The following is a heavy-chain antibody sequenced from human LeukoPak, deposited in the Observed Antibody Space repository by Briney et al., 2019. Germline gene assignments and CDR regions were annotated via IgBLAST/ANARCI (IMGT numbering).Heavy chain of an antibody. CDR1: GYTLTSYD. J-gene: IGHJ6*03. CDR2: MNPNSGNT. D-gene: IGHD6-13*01. V-gene: IGHV1-8*03. Sequence: ASVKVSCKATGYTLTSYDINWVRQATGQGLEWMGWMNPNSGNTGYAQKFQGRVTITRNTSISTAYMELSSLRSEDTAVYYCARGVRYSSSWYRYDYYMDVWGKGTTVTVSS. CDR3: ARGVRYSSSWYRYDYYMDV.